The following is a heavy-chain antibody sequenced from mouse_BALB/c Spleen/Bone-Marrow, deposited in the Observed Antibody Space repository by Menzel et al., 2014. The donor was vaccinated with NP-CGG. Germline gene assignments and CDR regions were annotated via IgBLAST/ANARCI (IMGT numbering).Heavy chain of an antibody. V-gene: IGHV7-3*02. J-gene: IGHJ1*01. CDR3: ARDENVGIYWYFDV. CDR2: IRNKAKGYTT. Sequence: EVQLVESGGGLVQPGGSLRLSCATSRFTFTDYYMSWVRQPPGKALEWLGFIRNKAKGYTTEYSASVKGRFTISRDNPQSILYLQMNTLRAEDSATYYCARDENVGIYWYFDVWGAGTTVTVSS. CDR1: RFTFTDYY. D-gene: IGHD4-1*01.